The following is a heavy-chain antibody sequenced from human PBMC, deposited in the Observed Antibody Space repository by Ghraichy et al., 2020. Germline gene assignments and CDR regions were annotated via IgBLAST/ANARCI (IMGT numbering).Heavy chain of an antibody. CDR2: IYYSGST. V-gene: IGHV4-59*01. CDR1: GGSISSYY. CDR3: ARDLPIRGVMGGMDV. J-gene: IGHJ6*02. D-gene: IGHD3-10*01. Sequence: SETLSLTCTVSGGSISSYYWSWIRQPPGKGLEWIGYIYYSGSTNYNPSLKSRVTISVDTSKNQFSLKLSSVTAADTAVYYCARDLPIRGVMGGMDVWGQGTTVTVSS.